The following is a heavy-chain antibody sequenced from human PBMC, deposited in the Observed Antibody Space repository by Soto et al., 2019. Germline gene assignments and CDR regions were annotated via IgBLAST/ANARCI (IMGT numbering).Heavy chain of an antibody. CDR3: ARGVHYDSSSYYYFY. CDR1: GGTFSSYS. V-gene: IGHV1-69*01. Sequence: QVQLVQSGAEVKKPGSSVKVSCKASGGTFSSYSIDWVRQAPGQGLAWMGGIIPIFGTANYAQKFQGRITITADESTSTAYMELRSLRSEDTAVYYCARGVHYDSSSYYYFYWGQGTLVTVSS. D-gene: IGHD3-22*01. J-gene: IGHJ4*02. CDR2: IIPIFGTA.